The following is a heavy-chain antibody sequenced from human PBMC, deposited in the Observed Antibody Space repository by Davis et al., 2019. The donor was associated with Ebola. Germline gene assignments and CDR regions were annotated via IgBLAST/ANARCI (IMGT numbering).Heavy chain of an antibody. D-gene: IGHD2-21*02. J-gene: IGHJ6*02. V-gene: IGHV3-73*01. CDR1: GFTSSGSA. Sequence: GESLKISCAASGFTSSGSAMHWVRQASGKGLEWVGRIRSKANSYATAYAASVKGRFTISRDDSKNTAYLQMNSLKTEDTAVYYCTSDVQLAYCGGDCYGSVDVWGQGTTVTVSS. CDR3: TSDVQLAYCGGDCYGSVDV. CDR2: IRSKANSYAT.